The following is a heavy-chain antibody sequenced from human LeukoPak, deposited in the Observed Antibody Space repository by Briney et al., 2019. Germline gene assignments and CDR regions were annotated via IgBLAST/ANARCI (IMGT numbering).Heavy chain of an antibody. Sequence: SETLSLTCTVSGGSISSGSYYWSWIRQPAGKGLEWIGRIYTSGSTNYNPSLKSRVTISVDTSKNQFSLKLSSVTAADTAVCYCARDSRPPTPRYFDWYPPLTGDYYYGMDVWGQGTTVTLSS. J-gene: IGHJ6*02. V-gene: IGHV4-61*02. CDR1: GGSISSGSYY. CDR2: IYTSGST. D-gene: IGHD3-9*01. CDR3: ARDSRPPTPRYFDWYPPLTGDYYYGMDV.